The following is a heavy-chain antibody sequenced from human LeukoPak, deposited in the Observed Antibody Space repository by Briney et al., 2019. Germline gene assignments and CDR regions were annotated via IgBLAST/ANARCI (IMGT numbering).Heavy chain of an antibody. J-gene: IGHJ1*01. V-gene: IGHV4-34*01. D-gene: IGHD3-22*01. CDR3: ARPRRYDSSGYYSTTRAEYFQH. CDR1: GGSISSYY. CDR2: INHSGST. Sequence: PSETLSLTCTVSGGSISSYYWSWIRQPPGKGLEWIGEINHSGSTNYNPSLKSRVTISVDTSKNQFSLKLSSVTAADTAVYYCARPRRYDSSGYYSTTRAEYFQHWGQGTLVTVSS.